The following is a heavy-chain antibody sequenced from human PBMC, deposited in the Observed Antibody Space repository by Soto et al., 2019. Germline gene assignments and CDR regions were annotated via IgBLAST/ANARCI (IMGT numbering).Heavy chain of an antibody. CDR2: IWYDGSKK. CDR3: GRRGISGYGIDF. V-gene: IGHV3-33*01. J-gene: IGHJ4*02. Sequence: QVQLVESGGGVVRPGRSLRLSCAASGFSFSSFGMHWVRQAPGKGLEWLAIIWYDGSKKYYGDSVKGRFTISRDNSKNTLYLEMNSLRAEDTAVYYCGRRGISGYGIDFWGQGTLVTVSS. D-gene: IGHD3-3*02. CDR1: GFSFSSFG.